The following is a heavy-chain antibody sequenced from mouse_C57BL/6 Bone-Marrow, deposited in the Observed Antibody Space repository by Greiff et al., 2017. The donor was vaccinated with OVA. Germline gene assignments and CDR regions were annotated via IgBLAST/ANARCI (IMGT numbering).Heavy chain of an antibody. V-gene: IGHV10-3*01. J-gene: IGHJ3*01. CDR1: GFTFNTYA. CDR2: IRRKSSNYAT. D-gene: IGHD1-1*01. CDR3: VSPITTVVDWCAY. Sequence: EVQGVESGGGLVQPKGSLKLSCAASGFTFNTYAMHWVRQAPGKGLEWVARIRRKSSNYATYYADSVKDRFTISREESQSMHYLQMNNLKTEDTAMYDGVSPITTVVDWCAYWGQGTLVTVSA.